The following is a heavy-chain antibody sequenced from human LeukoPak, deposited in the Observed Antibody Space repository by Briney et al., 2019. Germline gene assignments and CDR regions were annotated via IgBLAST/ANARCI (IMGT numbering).Heavy chain of an antibody. CDR3: ARYCSTTSCYDLPNFDY. D-gene: IGHD2-2*01. V-gene: IGHV1-24*01. Sequence: ASVKVSCKVSGYIFTELSMHWVRQAPGQGLEWMGGFNPEDGETFYAQKFQGRVNMTEDTSTDTAYMELSSLSYDDTAVYYCARYCSTTSCYDLPNFDYWGQGTLVTVSS. CDR1: GYIFTELS. J-gene: IGHJ4*02. CDR2: FNPEDGET.